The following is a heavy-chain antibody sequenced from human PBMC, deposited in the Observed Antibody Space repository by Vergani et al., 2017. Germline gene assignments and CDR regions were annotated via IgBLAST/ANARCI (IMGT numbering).Heavy chain of an antibody. CDR1: GFTFRYFY. D-gene: IGHD1-1*01. CDR2: ISDSGTSI. CDR3: ARGNWNDGFNSYYYMDV. V-gene: IGHV3-11*01. J-gene: IGHJ6*03. Sequence: QVQLVESGGTLVKPGGSLRLSCAASGFTFRYFYMTWIRQVPGKGLEWVSHISDSGTSINYADSVKGRFTVSRDNAKKSLYLQMTSLRVEDTAVYYCARGNWNDGFNSYYYMDVWGKGTTVTVSS.